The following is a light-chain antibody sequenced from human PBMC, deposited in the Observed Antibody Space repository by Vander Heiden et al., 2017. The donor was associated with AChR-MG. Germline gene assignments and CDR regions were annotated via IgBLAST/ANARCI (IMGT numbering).Light chain of an antibody. CDR2: GNN. J-gene: IGLJ2*01. V-gene: IGLV3-19*01. CDR3: SSRDGSCDHFDG. Sequence: STDLTQDPAVSVALGQTVSSTWQGDSLRRADASGDKEKQGQPPIPCVYGNNKRPSGIPDRCSGSSSGNTASLTIAGAQAEDEGDYYFSSRDGSCDHFDGFGGGTKLTVL. CDR1: SLRRAD.